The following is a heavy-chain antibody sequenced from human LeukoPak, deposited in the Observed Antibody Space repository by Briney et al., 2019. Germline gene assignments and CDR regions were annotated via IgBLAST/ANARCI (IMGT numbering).Heavy chain of an antibody. D-gene: IGHD3-3*01. CDR2: MNPNSGNT. CDR1: GYTFTSYD. V-gene: IGHV1-8*01. CDR3: ARLDYDFWSGYSLNYYYYGMDV. Sequence: ASVKVSCKASGYTFTSYDINWVRQATGQGLEWMGWMNPNSGNTGYAQKFQGRVTMTRNTSISTAYMELSSLRSEDTAAYYCARLDYDFWSGYSLNYYYYGMDVWGQGTTVTVSS. J-gene: IGHJ6*02.